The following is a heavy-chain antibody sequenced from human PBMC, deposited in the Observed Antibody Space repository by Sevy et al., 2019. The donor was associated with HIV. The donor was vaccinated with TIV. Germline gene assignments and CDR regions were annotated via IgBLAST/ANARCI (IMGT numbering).Heavy chain of an antibody. V-gene: IGHV3-33*01. Sequence: GGSLRLSCAASGFTFRSYDMHWVRQAPGKGPEWVAIIYYDESLKYYADSVKGRFTISRDNSKNTLYLQMNSLRVDDTAVCYCARDLGGGWYTLDYWGQGTLVTVSS. CDR1: GFTFRSYD. D-gene: IGHD6-19*01. CDR3: ARDLGGGWYTLDY. CDR2: IYYDESLK. J-gene: IGHJ4*02.